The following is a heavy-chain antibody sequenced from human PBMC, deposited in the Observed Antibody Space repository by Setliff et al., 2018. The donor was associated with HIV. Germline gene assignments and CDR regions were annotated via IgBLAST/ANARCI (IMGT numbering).Heavy chain of an antibody. CDR1: GPSINIHY. CDR3: AKGAGFYGDYTFDH. Sequence: ETLSLTCTVSGPSINIHYWSWIRQSPGKGFEWIGYIYSTGSTNYNPSLQSRVTISMVASRNQFSLKVTTVTAADTAVYYCAKGAGFYGDYTFDHWGQGRQVTVSS. D-gene: IGHD4-17*01. V-gene: IGHV4-59*11. J-gene: IGHJ4*02. CDR2: IYSTGST.